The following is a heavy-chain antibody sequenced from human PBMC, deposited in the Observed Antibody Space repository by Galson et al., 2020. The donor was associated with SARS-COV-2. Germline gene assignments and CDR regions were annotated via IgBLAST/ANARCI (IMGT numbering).Heavy chain of an antibody. CDR1: GGSISSSNSY. CDR2: IYYRGNT. CDR3: GRRRASGSYRGGGSFDI. V-gene: IGHV4-39*01. J-gene: IGHJ3*02. Sequence: SETLSLTCTVSGGSISSSNSYWGWIRQPPGKGLEWIGNIYYRGNTNYNPSLRSRVTLSVDTSMGQFSLKLTSVTAADTAVYYCGRRRASGSYRGGGSFDIWGQGTMITVSS. D-gene: IGHD1-26*01.